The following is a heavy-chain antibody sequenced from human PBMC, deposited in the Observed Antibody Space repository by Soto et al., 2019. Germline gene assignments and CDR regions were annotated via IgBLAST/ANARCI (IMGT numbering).Heavy chain of an antibody. CDR2: INPNGGGT. CDR3: ARDSGDTSGYMLDY. V-gene: IGHV1-46*01. CDR1: GYTFTTYY. Sequence: ASVKVSCKACGYTFTTYYVHWVRQAPGQGLEWMGIINPNGGGTSYAQKFQGRVTMTRDTSTSTVYMELSSLRSEDTAVYYCARDSGDTSGYMLDYWGQGALVTVSS. J-gene: IGHJ4*02. D-gene: IGHD3-22*01.